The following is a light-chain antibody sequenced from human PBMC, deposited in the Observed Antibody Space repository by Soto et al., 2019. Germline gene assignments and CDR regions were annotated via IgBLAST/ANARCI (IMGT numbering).Light chain of an antibody. V-gene: IGKV3-15*01. Sequence: EIVLTQFPATLSLSPGERATLSCRATGSVCSDLAWYQQKPGQAPRLLIYGASTRATGIPATFSVSGSGTELTITITSLQSEDCEVYYCQQYKEWPLTFGGGTKVDIK. CDR3: QQYKEWPLT. J-gene: IGKJ4*01. CDR2: GAS. CDR1: GSVCSD.